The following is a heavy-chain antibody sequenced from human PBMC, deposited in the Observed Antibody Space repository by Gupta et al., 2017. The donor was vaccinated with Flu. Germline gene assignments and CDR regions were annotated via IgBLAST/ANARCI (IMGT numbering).Heavy chain of an antibody. D-gene: IGHD3-10*01. J-gene: IGHJ5*02. CDR2: IYASGST. Sequence: QVQLQASGPGLVMPSQTLSLTCTLSGGSTSSDDSSYWSWIRQPAGKGLEWLGRIYASGSTTYNPSLKSRVTISVDTSKSQFSLKLTSVTAADTAVYYCAKCAYYNWFDPWGQGTLVTVST. V-gene: IGHV4-61*02. CDR1: GGSTSSDDSSY. CDR3: AKCAYYNWFDP.